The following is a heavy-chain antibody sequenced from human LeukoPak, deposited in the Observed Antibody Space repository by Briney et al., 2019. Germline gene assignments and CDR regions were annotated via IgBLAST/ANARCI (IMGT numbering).Heavy chain of an antibody. CDR2: MNPNSGNT. CDR3: ARRRLELRVGFDP. J-gene: IGHJ5*02. V-gene: IGHV1-8*03. D-gene: IGHD1-7*01. Sequence: ASVKVSCKASGYTFTSYYMHWVRQAPGQGLEWMGWMNPNSGNTGYAQKFQGRVTITADKSTSTAYMELSSLRSEDTAVYYCARRRLELRVGFDPWGQGTLVTVSS. CDR1: GYTFTSYY.